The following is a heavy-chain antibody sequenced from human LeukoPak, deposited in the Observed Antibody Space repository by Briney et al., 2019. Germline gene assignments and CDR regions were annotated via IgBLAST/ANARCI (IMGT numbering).Heavy chain of an antibody. CDR2: ISSSSSYI. CDR3: ASISSGWYWDY. Sequence: GGSLRLSCATSKLTFNSYGIFWVRQAPGKGLEWVSSISSSSSYIYYADSVKGRFTISRDNAKNSLYLQMNSLRAEDTAVYYCASISSGWYWDYWGQGTLVTVSS. V-gene: IGHV3-21*01. CDR1: KLTFNSYG. D-gene: IGHD6-19*01. J-gene: IGHJ4*02.